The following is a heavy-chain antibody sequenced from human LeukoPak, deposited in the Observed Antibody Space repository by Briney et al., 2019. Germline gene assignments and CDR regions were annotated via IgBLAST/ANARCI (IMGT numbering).Heavy chain of an antibody. Sequence: GGSLRLSCAASGFTFRDHYMDWVRQAPGKGLEWVGRSRNKAHSYSTEYAASVKGTFTISRDDSKNSLYLQMNSLKTEDTAMYYCTRAYFDGSGYYLHYWGQGTLVTVSS. CDR3: TRAYFDGSGYYLHY. V-gene: IGHV3-72*01. CDR1: GFTFRDHY. CDR2: SRNKAHSYST. D-gene: IGHD3-22*01. J-gene: IGHJ4*02.